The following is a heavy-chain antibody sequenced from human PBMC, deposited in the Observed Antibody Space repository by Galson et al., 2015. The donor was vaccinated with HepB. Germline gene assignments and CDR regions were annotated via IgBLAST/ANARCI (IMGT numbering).Heavy chain of an antibody. CDR2: IWNDGSKK. D-gene: IGHD3-10*01. J-gene: IGHJ6*02. Sequence: SLRLSCAGSGFSFKTYGMHWVRQAPGKGLERVAVIWNDGSKKYYGDSVKGRFTISRDNAKNTVYLQISSLKVEDTAVYYCARDLGPKYHGSGIWTYYGMDVWGHGTTLMVSS. CDR1: GFSFKTYG. V-gene: IGHV3-33*01. CDR3: ARDLGPKYHGSGIWTYYGMDV.